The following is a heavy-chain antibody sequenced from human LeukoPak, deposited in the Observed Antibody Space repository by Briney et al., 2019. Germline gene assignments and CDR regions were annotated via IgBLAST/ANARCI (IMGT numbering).Heavy chain of an antibody. V-gene: IGHV1-8*01. CDR2: MNPNSGNT. CDR3: ARGSPLIPDI. J-gene: IGHJ3*02. Sequence: ASVKVSSKASGYTFTRYDINWVRQATGQGLEWMGWMNPNSGNTGYAQKFQGRVTMTRNTSISTAYMELSSMRSEDTAVYYCARGSPLIPDIWGQGSMVTVSS. D-gene: IGHD2-21*01. CDR1: GYTFTRYD.